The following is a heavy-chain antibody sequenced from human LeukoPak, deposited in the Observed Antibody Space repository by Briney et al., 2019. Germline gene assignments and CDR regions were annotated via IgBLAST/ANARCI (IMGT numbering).Heavy chain of an antibody. V-gene: IGHV1-18*01. D-gene: IGHD1-14*01. CDR3: AREHGRKSRGVFDI. CDR1: GYTFTSYG. CDR2: ISAYNGNT. Sequence: ASVKVSCKASGYTFTSYGISWVRQAPGQGLEWMGWISAYNGNTNYAQKLQGRVTMTTDISTSTAYMELRSLRSDDTAVYYCAREHGRKSRGVFDIWGQGTMVTVFS. J-gene: IGHJ3*02.